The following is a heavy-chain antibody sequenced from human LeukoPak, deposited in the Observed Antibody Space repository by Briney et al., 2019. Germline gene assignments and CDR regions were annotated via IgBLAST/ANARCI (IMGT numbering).Heavy chain of an antibody. J-gene: IGHJ4*02. CDR2: ISGSGGDT. CDR1: GFTFSSYA. CDR3: AKRVGLQGSGYYYNDY. V-gene: IGHV3-23*01. D-gene: IGHD3-10*01. Sequence: PGGSLRLSCAASGFTFSSYAMGWVRQAPGKGLEWVSSISGSGGDTYYADSVKGRFTISRDNSENTLYLQMNSLRPEDTAVYYCAKRVGLQGSGYYYNDYWGQGTLVTVSS.